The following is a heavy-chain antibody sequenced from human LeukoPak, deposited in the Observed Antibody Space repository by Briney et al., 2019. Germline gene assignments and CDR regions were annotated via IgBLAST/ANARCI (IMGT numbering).Heavy chain of an antibody. J-gene: IGHJ3*02. Sequence: GGSLRLSCAASGFTVSDTYMNWVRQAPGRGLEWVSTIYSAGSTHYTDSVKGRFTISRDTSKNSLYLQMSSLRAEDTAVYYCASKTDCDILTGLPDDAFDIWGQGTMVTVSS. CDR2: IYSAGST. D-gene: IGHD3-9*01. CDR3: ASKTDCDILTGLPDDAFDI. CDR1: GFTVSDTY. V-gene: IGHV3-53*01.